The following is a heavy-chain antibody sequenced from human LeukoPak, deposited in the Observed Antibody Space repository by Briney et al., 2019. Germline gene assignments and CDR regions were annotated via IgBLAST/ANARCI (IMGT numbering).Heavy chain of an antibody. CDR3: ARVFRGSYNYLRVFDY. CDR2: INPNSGGT. D-gene: IGHD1-26*01. Sequence: ASVKVSCKASGYTFTGYYMHWVRQAPGQGLEWMGWINPNSGGTNYAQKFQGRVTMTRNTSISTAYMELSSLRSEDTAVYYCARVFRGSYNYLRVFDYWGQGTLVTVSS. V-gene: IGHV1-2*02. J-gene: IGHJ4*02. CDR1: GYTFTGYY.